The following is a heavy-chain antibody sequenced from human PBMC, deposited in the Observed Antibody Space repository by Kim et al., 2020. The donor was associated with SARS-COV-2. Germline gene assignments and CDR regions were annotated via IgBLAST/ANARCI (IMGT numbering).Heavy chain of an antibody. J-gene: IGHJ4*02. CDR1: GFTFDDYV. V-gene: IGHV3-9*01. CDR3: AKDRYTTNGYYLDY. D-gene: IGHD1-26*01. CDR2: ISWNGDTI. Sequence: GGSLRLSCEASGFTFDDYVMHWVRQAPGKGLEWVSSISWNGDTIDYADSVKGRFTISRDNVRNSVYLQMNSLRLEDTAWYYCAKDRYTTNGYYLDYWGQGTLVSVSS.